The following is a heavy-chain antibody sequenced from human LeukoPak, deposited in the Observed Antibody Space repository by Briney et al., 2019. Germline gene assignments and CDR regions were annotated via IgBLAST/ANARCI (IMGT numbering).Heavy chain of an antibody. CDR3: ARYSNYVSYNWFDP. V-gene: IGHV4-34*01. D-gene: IGHD4-11*01. CDR1: GGSFSGYY. CDR2: INHSGST. Sequence: MPSETLSLTCAVYGGSFSGYYWSWIRQPPGKGLEWIGEINHSGSTNYNPSLKSRVTISVDTSKNQFSLKLSSVTAADTAVYYCARYSNYVSYNWFDPWGQGTLVTVSS. J-gene: IGHJ5*02.